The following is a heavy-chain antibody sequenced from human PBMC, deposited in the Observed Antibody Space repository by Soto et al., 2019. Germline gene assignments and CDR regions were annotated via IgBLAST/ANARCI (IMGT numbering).Heavy chain of an antibody. V-gene: IGHV3-23*01. D-gene: IGHD4-4*01. J-gene: IGHJ4*02. CDR2: IIGRGGST. CDR1: GFTFGSNS. Sequence: EVQLLESGGGLVQPGGSLKLSCAASGFTFGSNSMSWVRQAPGKGLEWVPGIIGRGGSTYYANSVKGRFTISRDNSENMLYLQIYSLRAEDTAVYFCAKSRGDSWTTYYFDYWGQGTLITVSS. CDR3: AKSRGDSWTTYYFDY.